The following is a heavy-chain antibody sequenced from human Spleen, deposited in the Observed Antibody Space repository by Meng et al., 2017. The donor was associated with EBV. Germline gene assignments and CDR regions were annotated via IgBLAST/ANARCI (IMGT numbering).Heavy chain of an antibody. V-gene: IGHV4-4*02. J-gene: IGHJ4*02. CDR3: ARERGAGTYQGFDY. CDR2: VYHHGHT. D-gene: IGHD3-10*01. CDR1: GPALRTKNW. Sequence: QLQRPGPGSVKPSRTQSLPRAVTGPALRTKNWLWWVTHPPGKMLEWIVEVYHHGHTTYNPSPKSRVSMSVDELKNQFSLQMSFVTAADTAVYFCARERGAGTYQGFDYWGQGTLVTVSS.